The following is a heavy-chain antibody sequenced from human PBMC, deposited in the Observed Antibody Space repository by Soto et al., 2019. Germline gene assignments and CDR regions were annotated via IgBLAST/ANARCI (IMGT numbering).Heavy chain of an antibody. D-gene: IGHD3-10*01. V-gene: IGHV4-59*01. J-gene: IGHJ5*02. CDR3: ARDRLGSGSCLAFDP. Sequence: QVQLQESGPGLVKPSETLSLTCTVSGGSINYYYWSWIRQPPGRGLEWIGYITYSGNTNYNPSLKSRVSISLDTSRNQFSLMLSSVTAADTAVYYCARDRLGSGSCLAFDPWGQGTLVTVSS. CDR2: ITYSGNT. CDR1: GGSINYYY.